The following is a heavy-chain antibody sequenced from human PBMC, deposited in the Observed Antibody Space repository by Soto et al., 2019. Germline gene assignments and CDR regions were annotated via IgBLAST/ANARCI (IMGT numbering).Heavy chain of an antibody. CDR3: ARGDREDTAVVIGVRPGEYGVDV. CDR1: GFTFRNSA. V-gene: IGHV3-30*04. D-gene: IGHD2-15*01. Sequence: QVQLVESGGGVVQPGRSLRLSCAASGFTFRNSAMHGVAQVPAKGLECVAVIPNNGGNRFYRDYVKGRFTISRDNSKNTVHLQIDSLRYEDAAVYYCARGDREDTAVVIGVRPGEYGVDVWGQGTTVTVSS. CDR2: IPNNGGNR. J-gene: IGHJ6*02.